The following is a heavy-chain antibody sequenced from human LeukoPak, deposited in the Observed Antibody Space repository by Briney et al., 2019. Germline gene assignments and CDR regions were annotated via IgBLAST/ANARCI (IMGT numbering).Heavy chain of an antibody. Sequence: PSETLSLTCTVSGGSISSYYWNWIRQPAGKGLEWIGRIHTSGSTNYNPSLKSRVTISVDTSKNQFSLKLSSVTAADTAVYYCARGGVATIVDYWGQGTLVTVSS. CDR1: GGSISSYY. V-gene: IGHV4-4*07. CDR2: IHTSGST. CDR3: ARGGVATIVDY. D-gene: IGHD5-12*01. J-gene: IGHJ4*02.